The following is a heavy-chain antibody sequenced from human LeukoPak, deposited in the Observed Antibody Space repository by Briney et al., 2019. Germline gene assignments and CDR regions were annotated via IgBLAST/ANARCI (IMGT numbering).Heavy chain of an antibody. V-gene: IGHV1-46*01. CDR3: ARDQGGSGSYCKFWFDP. D-gene: IGHD3-10*01. J-gene: IGHJ5*02. CDR1: GYTFTSYY. Sequence: ASVKVSCKASGYTFTSYYMHWVRQAPGQGLEWMGIINPSGGSTSYAQKFQGRVTMTRDTSTSTVYMELSSLRSEDTAVYYCARDQGGSGSYCKFWFDPWGQGTLVTVSS. CDR2: INPSGGST.